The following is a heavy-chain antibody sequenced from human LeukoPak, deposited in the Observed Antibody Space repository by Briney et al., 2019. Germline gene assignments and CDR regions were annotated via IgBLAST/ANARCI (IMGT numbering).Heavy chain of an antibody. Sequence: SETLSLTRTLSWGSISSSSYDCGWIRQPPGKGLEWIGSIYYSGSTNYNPSLKSRVTISVDTSKNQFSLMLRSVTAADTAVYYWAGGDGYQYLWGQGTLVTVSS. CDR2: IYYSGST. D-gene: IGHD5-24*01. V-gene: IGHV4-39*07. J-gene: IGHJ5*02. CDR1: WGSISSSSYD. CDR3: AGGDGYQYL.